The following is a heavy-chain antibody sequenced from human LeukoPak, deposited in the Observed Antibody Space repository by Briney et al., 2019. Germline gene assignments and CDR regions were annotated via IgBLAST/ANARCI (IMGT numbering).Heavy chain of an antibody. V-gene: IGHV3-23*01. J-gene: IGHJ5*02. CDR2: ISGSGGNT. D-gene: IGHD6-13*01. CDR3: AKKSWDNWFDP. CDR1: GFTFDDYG. Sequence: GGSLRLSCAASGFTFDDYGMSWVRQAPGKGLEWVSGISGSGGNTYYADSVKGRFTISRDNSKNTLFLQMNSLRAEDTAVYFCAKKSWDNWFDPWGQGTLVTVSS.